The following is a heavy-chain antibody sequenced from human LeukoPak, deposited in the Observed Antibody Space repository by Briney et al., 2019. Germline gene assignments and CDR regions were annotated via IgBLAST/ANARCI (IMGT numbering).Heavy chain of an antibody. CDR2: ISYDGSNK. D-gene: IGHD3-10*01. V-gene: IGHV3-30*18. CDR3: AKDSPGNAFDI. J-gene: IGHJ3*02. Sequence: PGGSLRLSCAASGFTFSSYAMSWVRQAPSKGLEWVAVISYDGSNKYYADSVKGRFTISRDNSKNTLYLQMNSLRAEDTAVYYCAKDSPGNAFDIWGQGTMVTVSS. CDR1: GFTFSSYA.